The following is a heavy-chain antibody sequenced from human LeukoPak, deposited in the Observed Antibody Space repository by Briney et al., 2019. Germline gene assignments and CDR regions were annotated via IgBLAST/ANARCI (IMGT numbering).Heavy chain of an antibody. Sequence: GGSLRLSCAASGFTFSSYEMNWVRQAPGEGLEWVSYISTSDTSIYYADSVKGRSTISRDNAKNSLYLQMNSLRAEDTAVYYCARERASCGGDCSDYWGQGTLVTVSS. CDR2: ISTSDTSI. V-gene: IGHV3-48*03. CDR1: GFTFSSYE. CDR3: ARERASCGGDCSDY. J-gene: IGHJ4*02. D-gene: IGHD2-21*02.